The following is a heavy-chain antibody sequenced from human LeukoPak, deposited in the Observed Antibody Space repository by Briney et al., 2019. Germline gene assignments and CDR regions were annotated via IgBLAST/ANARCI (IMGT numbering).Heavy chain of an antibody. Sequence: PGGSLRLSCAASEFSVGSNYMTWVRQAPGKGLEWVSSISSSSSYIYYTDSVQGRFTISRDNAKNSLYLQMSSLRAEDTAVYYCAELGITMIGGVWGKGTTVTISS. CDR2: ISSSSSYI. J-gene: IGHJ6*04. D-gene: IGHD3-10*02. CDR3: AELGITMIGGV. CDR1: EFSVGSNY. V-gene: IGHV3-21*01.